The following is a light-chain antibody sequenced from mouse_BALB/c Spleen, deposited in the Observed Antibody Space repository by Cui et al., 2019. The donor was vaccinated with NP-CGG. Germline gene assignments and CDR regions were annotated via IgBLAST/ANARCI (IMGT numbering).Light chain of an antibody. Sequence: QDAVTQEDSLTTSPGETVTLTCRSSTGTVTTSNYANWVQDKPDHLFTGLIGGTNNRAPGVPARFSGSLIGDKAALTITGAQTEDEAIYFCALWYSSHWVFGGGTKLTVL. V-gene: IGLV1*01. CDR1: TGTVTTSNY. CDR3: ALWYSSHWV. J-gene: IGLJ1*01. CDR2: GTN.